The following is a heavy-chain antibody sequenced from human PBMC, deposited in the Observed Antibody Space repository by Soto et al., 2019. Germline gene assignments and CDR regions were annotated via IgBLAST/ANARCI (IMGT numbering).Heavy chain of an antibody. CDR2: ISGSGSST. V-gene: IGHV3-23*01. D-gene: IGHD1-26*01. CDR3: AKDRTSSAYYSHVDY. J-gene: IGHJ4*01. CDR1: GFTFNSYA. Sequence: GGSLRLSCAASGFTFNSYAMSWVRQAPGKGLEWVSAISGSGSSTYYADSVKGRFTISRDNSKNTLYLQMNSLRAEDTAVYYCAKDRTSSAYYSHVDYWGQGTLVTVSS.